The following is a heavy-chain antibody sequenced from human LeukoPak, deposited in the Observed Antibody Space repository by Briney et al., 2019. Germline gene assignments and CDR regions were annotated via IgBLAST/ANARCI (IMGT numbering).Heavy chain of an antibody. V-gene: IGHV3-20*04. Sequence: PGGSLRLSCAASGFTFDDYGMSWVRQAPGKGLEWDSGINWNGGSTGYADSVKGRFTISRDNAKNSLYLQMNSLRAEDTALYYCARDHYYYYDSSGYRASTPFDYWGQGTLVTVSS. D-gene: IGHD3-22*01. CDR2: INWNGGST. CDR1: GFTFDDYG. J-gene: IGHJ4*02. CDR3: ARDHYYYYDSSGYRASTPFDY.